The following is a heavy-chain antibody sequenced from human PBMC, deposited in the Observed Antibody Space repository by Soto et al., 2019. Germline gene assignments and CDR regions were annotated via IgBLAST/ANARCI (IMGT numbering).Heavy chain of an antibody. CDR2: IYYSGST. CDR1: GGSISSGGYY. CDR3: ARETRYSSSFSYDY. V-gene: IGHV4-31*03. Sequence: SETLSLTCTVSGGSISSGGYYWSWIRQHPGKGLEWIGYIYYSGSTYYNPSLKSRVTISVDTSKNQFSLKLSSVTAADTAVYYCARETRYSSSFSYDYWGQGTLVTVSS. D-gene: IGHD6-6*01. J-gene: IGHJ4*02.